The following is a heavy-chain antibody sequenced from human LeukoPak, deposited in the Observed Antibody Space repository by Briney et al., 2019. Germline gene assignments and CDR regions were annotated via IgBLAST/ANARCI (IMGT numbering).Heavy chain of an antibody. Sequence: KPGGSLRLSCAASGFTFRSYSMNWVRQAPGKGLEWVSFISSSSSYIYYADSVKGRFTISRDNAKNSLYLQMNSLRAEDTAVYYCARGIDDFSSGLIDNWGQGILVTVSS. D-gene: IGHD3-3*01. J-gene: IGHJ4*02. CDR2: ISSSSSYI. CDR1: GFTFRSYS. CDR3: ARGIDDFSSGLIDN. V-gene: IGHV3-21*01.